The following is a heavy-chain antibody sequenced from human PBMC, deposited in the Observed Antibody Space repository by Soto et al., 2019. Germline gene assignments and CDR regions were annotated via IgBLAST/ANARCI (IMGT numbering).Heavy chain of an antibody. D-gene: IGHD2-2*01. CDR1: GFTFSSYA. CDR3: AKEYCSSTSCLAPAPFDY. V-gene: IGHV3-23*01. Sequence: SGGSLRLSCAASGFTFSSYAMSWVRQAPGKGLEWVSAISGSGGSTYYADSVKGRFTISRDNSKNTLYLQMNSLRAEDTAVYYCAKEYCSSTSCLAPAPFDYWGQGTLVTVSS. J-gene: IGHJ4*02. CDR2: ISGSGGST.